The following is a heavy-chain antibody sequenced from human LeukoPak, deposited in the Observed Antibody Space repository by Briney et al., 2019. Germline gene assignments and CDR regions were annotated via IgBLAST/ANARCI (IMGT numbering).Heavy chain of an antibody. CDR2: IDHSGST. CDR1: GGSFSGYY. Sequence: PSETLSLTCAVYGGSFSGYYWSWIRQPPGKGLEWIGEIDHSGSTNYSPSLKSRVTISVDTSKNQFSLQLNSVTPEDTAVYYCARGGAGGRAFDIWGRGTLVTVSS. CDR3: ARGGAGGRAFDI. J-gene: IGHJ3*02. D-gene: IGHD2-15*01. V-gene: IGHV4-34*01.